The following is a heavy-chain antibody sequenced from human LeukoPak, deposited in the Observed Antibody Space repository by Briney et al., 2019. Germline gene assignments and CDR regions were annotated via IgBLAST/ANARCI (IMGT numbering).Heavy chain of an antibody. CDR2: IIPILGIA. D-gene: IGHD3-16*01. V-gene: IGHV1-69*10. CDR1: GGTFSSYA. Sequence: SVKVSCKASGGTFSSYAISWVRQAPGQGLEWMGGIIPILGIANYAQKFQGRVTITADKSTSTAYMELSSLRSEDTAVYYCARDYGLRLGELPWGQGTLVTVSS. CDR3: ARDYGLRLGELP. J-gene: IGHJ5*02.